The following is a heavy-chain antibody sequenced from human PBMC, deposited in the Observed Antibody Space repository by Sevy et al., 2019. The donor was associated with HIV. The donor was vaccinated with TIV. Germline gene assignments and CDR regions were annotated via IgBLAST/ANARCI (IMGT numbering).Heavy chain of an antibody. Sequence: SETLSLTCTVSGGSISSYYWSWIRQPPGKGLEWIGYIYYSGSTNYNPSLKSRVTISVDTSKNQFSLKLSSVTAADTAVYYCARVDWEQQLVFDYWGQGTLVTVSS. V-gene: IGHV4-59*01. CDR3: ARVDWEQQLVFDY. CDR1: GGSISSYY. J-gene: IGHJ4*02. D-gene: IGHD6-13*01. CDR2: IYYSGST.